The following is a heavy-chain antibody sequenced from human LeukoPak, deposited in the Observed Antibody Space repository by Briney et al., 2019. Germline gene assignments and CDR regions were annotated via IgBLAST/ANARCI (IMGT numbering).Heavy chain of an antibody. CDR3: AIIPSGGDWDYFDY. D-gene: IGHD2-21*02. CDR1: GYTLTELS. J-gene: IGHJ4*02. CDR2: FDPEDGET. Sequence: ASVKVSCKVSGYTLTELSMHWVRQAPGKGLEWMGGFDPEDGETIYAQKFQGRVTMTGDTSTDTAYMELSSLRSKDTAVYYCAIIPSGGDWDYFDYWGQGTLVTVSS. V-gene: IGHV1-24*01.